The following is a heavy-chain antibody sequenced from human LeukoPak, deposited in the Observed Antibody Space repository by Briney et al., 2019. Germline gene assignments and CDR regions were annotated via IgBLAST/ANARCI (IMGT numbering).Heavy chain of an antibody. J-gene: IGHJ4*02. D-gene: IGHD2-2*01. CDR1: GFTFNNYG. CDR2: ISYDGRNI. CDR3: AKGPLRGTAAAIDY. Sequence: GGSLRLSCAASGFTFNNYGMHWVRQAPGKGLEWVAVISYDGRNIHYPDSVKGRFTISRDISTDTLWLQMDSLRTEDMAVYYCAKGPLRGTAAAIDYWGQGTLVTVSS. V-gene: IGHV3-30*18.